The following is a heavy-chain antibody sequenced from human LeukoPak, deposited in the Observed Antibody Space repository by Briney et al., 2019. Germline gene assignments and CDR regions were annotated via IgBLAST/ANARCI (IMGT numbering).Heavy chain of an antibody. D-gene: IGHD4-11*01. CDR2: ISSSSSYI. J-gene: IGHJ3*02. CDR3: ARAFISNSRYDAFDI. Sequence: GGSLRLSCAASGFTFSSYSMNWVRQAPGKGLEWVSSISSSSSYIYYADSVKGRFTISRDNSKNTLYLQMNSLRAEDTAVYYCARAFISNSRYDAFDIWGQGTMVTVSS. CDR1: GFTFSSYS. V-gene: IGHV3-21*01.